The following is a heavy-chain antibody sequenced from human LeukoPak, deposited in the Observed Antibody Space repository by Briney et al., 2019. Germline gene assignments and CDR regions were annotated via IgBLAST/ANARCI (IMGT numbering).Heavy chain of an antibody. CDR2: INWNGGST. J-gene: IGHJ4*02. V-gene: IGHV3-20*01. CDR1: GFAFDDYG. Sequence: GGSLRLSCAASGFAFDDYGMSWVRQAPGKGLEWVSGINWNGGSTGYADSVKGRFTISRDNAKNSLYLQMNSLRAEDTALYHCARSEGSAAAAVDYWGQGTLVTVSS. CDR3: ARSEGSAAAAVDY. D-gene: IGHD6-25*01.